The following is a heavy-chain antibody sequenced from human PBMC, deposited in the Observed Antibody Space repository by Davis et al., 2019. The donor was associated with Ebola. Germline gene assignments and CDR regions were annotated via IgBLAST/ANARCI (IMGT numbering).Heavy chain of an antibody. J-gene: IGHJ3*02. CDR1: GFTVSSNY. D-gene: IGHD3-3*01. CDR2: IYSGGST. V-gene: IGHV3-66*01. Sequence: GESLKISCAASGFTVSSNYMSWVRQAPGKGLEWVSVIYSGGSTYYADSVKGRLTIPRDNYTNTPYLQMNSLRAEDTAVYYCASLSRFSAFDIWGQGTMVTVSS. CDR3: ASLSRFSAFDI.